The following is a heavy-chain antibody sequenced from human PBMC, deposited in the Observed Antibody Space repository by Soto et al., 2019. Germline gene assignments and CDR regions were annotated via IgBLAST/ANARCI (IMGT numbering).Heavy chain of an antibody. J-gene: IGHJ4*02. CDR2: MVGDDSSS. Sequence: EVQLLESGGGLAQPGGSLRLSCAASGFIFRTYAMNWVRQAPGKGLEWVSVMVGDDSSSDYADSVRGRFTISRDNSKNTLYLQMNNLRAEDTAVYYCAKDLRPDGRYDLDYWGQGTLVTVSS. CDR3: AKDLRPDGRYDLDY. D-gene: IGHD1-26*01. CDR1: GFIFRTYA. V-gene: IGHV3-23*01.